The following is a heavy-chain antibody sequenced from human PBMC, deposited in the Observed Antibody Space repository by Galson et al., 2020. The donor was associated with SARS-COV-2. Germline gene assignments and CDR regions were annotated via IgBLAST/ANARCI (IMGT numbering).Heavy chain of an antibody. J-gene: IGHJ4*02. D-gene: IGHD3-10*01. CDR3: AREVDYYGSGTFDY. CDR1: GFTFSDYY. CDR2: ISSSGSTI. V-gene: IGHV3-11*01. Sequence: NSGGSLRLSCAASGFTFSDYYMSWIRQAPGKGLEWVSYISSSGSTIYYADSVKGRFTISRDNAKNSLYLQMNSLRAEDTAVYYCAREVDYYGSGTFDYWGQGTLVTVSS.